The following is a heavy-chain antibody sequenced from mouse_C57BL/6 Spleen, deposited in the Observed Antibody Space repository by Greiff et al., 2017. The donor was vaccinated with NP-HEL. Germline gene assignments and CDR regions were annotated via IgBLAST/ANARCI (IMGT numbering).Heavy chain of an antibody. J-gene: IGHJ2*01. V-gene: IGHV5-4*01. D-gene: IGHD2-4*01. CDR1: GFTFSSYA. CDR3: ARDGGLRQEDYFDY. Sequence: EVKLMESGGGLVKPGGSLKLSCAASGFTFSSYAMSWVRQTPEKRLEWVATISDGGSYTYYPDNVKGRFTISRDNAKNNLYLQMSHLKSEDTAMYYCARDGGLRQEDYFDYWGQGTTLTVSS. CDR2: ISDGGSYT.